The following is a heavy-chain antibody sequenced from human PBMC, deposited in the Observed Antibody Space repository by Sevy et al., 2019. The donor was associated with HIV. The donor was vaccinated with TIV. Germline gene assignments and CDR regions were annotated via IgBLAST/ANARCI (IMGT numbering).Heavy chain of an antibody. CDR2: ISYDGRNNK. D-gene: IGHD3-16*01. J-gene: IGHJ4*02. V-gene: IGHV3-30*03. Sequence: GGSLRLSCAASGFSFSDYRMHWVRQAPGKGLEWVAVISYDGRNNKYNADSVKGRFPISRDNSKNTLYLQMNSLRAEDTAIYYCARDGGEILSSAFDYWGQGTLVTVSS. CDR3: ARDGGEILSSAFDY. CDR1: GFSFSDYR.